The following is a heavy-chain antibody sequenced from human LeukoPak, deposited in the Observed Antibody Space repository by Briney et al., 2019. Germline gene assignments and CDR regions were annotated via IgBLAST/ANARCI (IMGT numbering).Heavy chain of an antibody. CDR3: AREIRGYSYGSVYYMDV. Sequence: PGGSLRLSCAASGFTLSSYWMHWVRQAPGKGLVWVSRINSQGSSTSYADSVKGRFTISRDNAKNSLYLQMNSLRAEDTAVYYCAREIRGYSYGSVYYMDVWGKGTTVTVSS. CDR2: INSQGSST. J-gene: IGHJ6*03. V-gene: IGHV3-74*01. D-gene: IGHD5-18*01. CDR1: GFTLSSYW.